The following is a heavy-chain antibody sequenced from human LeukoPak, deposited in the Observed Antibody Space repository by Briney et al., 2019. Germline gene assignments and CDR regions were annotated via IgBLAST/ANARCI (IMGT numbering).Heavy chain of an antibody. CDR1: GYTFTSYG. J-gene: IGHJ4*02. D-gene: IGHD6-19*01. V-gene: IGHV1-18*01. CDR2: ISAYNGNT. CDR3: ARSRYSNSIAVAGQIDY. Sequence: ASVKVSCKASGYTFTSYGISWVRQAPGQGLEWMGWISAYNGNTNYAQKLQGRVTMTTDTSTSTAYMELRSLRSDDTAVYYCARSRYSNSIAVAGQIDYWGQGTLVTVFS.